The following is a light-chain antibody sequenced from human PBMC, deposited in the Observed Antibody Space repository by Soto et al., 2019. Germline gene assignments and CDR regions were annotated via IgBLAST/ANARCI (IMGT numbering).Light chain of an antibody. Sequence: QSALTQPASLYGSTGQSITISCTGTSSDVGGYNYVSWYQQHPGKAPKLMIYDVSNRPSGVSNRFSGSKSGNTASLTISGLQAEDEADYYCSSYTSSSTPSYVFVTGTKVTVL. CDR2: DVS. CDR3: SSYTSSSTPSYV. J-gene: IGLJ1*01. CDR1: SSDVGGYNY. V-gene: IGLV2-14*01.